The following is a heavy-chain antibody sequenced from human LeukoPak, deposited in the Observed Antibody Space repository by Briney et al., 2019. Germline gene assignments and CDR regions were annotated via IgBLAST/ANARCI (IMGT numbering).Heavy chain of an antibody. D-gene: IGHD3-10*01. CDR2: IYPDDSDT. J-gene: IGHJ4*02. Sequence: GESLKISCKGFGYTFSNYWIGWVRQMPGKGLEWMGIIYPDDSDTRYSPSFQGQVTISADKSITTAFLQWSSLKASDTAMYYCAIFGDKYGSGSYGDSRGQGTLVTVSS. CDR3: AIFGDKYGSGSYGDS. CDR1: GYTFSNYW. V-gene: IGHV5-51*01.